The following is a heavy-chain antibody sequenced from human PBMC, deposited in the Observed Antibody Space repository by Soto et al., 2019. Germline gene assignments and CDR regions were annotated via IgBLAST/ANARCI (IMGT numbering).Heavy chain of an antibody. CDR2: ISGSGGST. CDR1: GFTFSSYA. D-gene: IGHD2-15*01. J-gene: IGHJ4*02. V-gene: IGHV3-23*01. Sequence: EVQLLESGGGLVQPGGSLRLSCAASGFTFSSYAMSWVRQAPGKGLEWVSAISGSGGSTYYADSVKGRFTIYRDNSKNTLYLQMNSLRAEDTAVYYCAKDLGDIVVVVAATLFDDWGQGTLVTVSS. CDR3: AKDLGDIVVVVAATLFDD.